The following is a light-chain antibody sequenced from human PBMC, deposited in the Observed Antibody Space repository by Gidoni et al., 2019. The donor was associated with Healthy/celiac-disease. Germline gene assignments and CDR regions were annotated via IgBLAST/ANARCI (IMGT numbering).Light chain of an antibody. CDR1: QSVSSSY. CDR3: QQYGSSPRT. V-gene: IGKV3-20*01. Sequence: EIVLPQSPGTLSLSPGERATLSCRASQSVSSSYLAWYQQKPGQAPRLLIYGASSRATGIPDRFSGSGSGTDFTLTISRLEPEDVAVYYCQQYGSSPRTFXQXTKVEIK. J-gene: IGKJ1*01. CDR2: GAS.